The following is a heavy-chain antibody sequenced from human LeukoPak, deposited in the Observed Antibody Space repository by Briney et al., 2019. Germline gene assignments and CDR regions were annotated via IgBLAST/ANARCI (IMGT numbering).Heavy chain of an antibody. J-gene: IGHJ4*02. V-gene: IGHV3-23*01. Sequence: GGSLRLSCAASGFTFSSYAMSWVRQAPGQGLEWVPAISGSGGSTYYADSVKGRFTISRDNSKNTLYLQMNSLRAEDTAVYYCAKEVHYYDSSGFDYWGQGTLVTVSS. CDR3: AKEVHYYDSSGFDY. D-gene: IGHD3-22*01. CDR1: GFTFSSYA. CDR2: ISGSGGST.